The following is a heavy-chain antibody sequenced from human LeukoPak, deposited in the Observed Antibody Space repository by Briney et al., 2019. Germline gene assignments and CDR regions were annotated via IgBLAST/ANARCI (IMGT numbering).Heavy chain of an antibody. V-gene: IGHV3-23*01. Sequence: PGGSLRRSCAASGFTFSSYAMTWVRQAPGKGLEWVSTISGSGGSTYYADSVKGRFTISRDNSKNTLYLQMNSLRAEDTAVYVCAKEGCCITSCSYFDYWGQGTLVTVSS. CDR3: AKEGCCITSCSYFDY. D-gene: IGHD2-2*01. CDR1: GFTFSSYA. CDR2: ISGSGGST. J-gene: IGHJ4*02.